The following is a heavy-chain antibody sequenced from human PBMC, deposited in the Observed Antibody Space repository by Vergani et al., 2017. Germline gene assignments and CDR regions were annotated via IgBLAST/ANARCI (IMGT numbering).Heavy chain of an antibody. CDR2: ISSSSSYI. Sequence: EVQLVESGGGLVKPGGSLRLSCAASGFTFSSYSMNWVRQAPGKGLEWVSSISSSSSYIYYADSVKGRFTISRDNAKNSLYLQMNSLRAEETAVYYCARGPTVVTPSYFDYWGQGTLVTVSS. CDR1: GFTFSSYS. J-gene: IGHJ4*02. D-gene: IGHD4-23*01. V-gene: IGHV3-21*01. CDR3: ARGPTVVTPSYFDY.